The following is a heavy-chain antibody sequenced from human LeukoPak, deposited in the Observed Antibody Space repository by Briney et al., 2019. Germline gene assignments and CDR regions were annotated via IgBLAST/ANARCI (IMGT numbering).Heavy chain of an antibody. V-gene: IGHV3-48*01. CDR2: ISSGGSTI. D-gene: IGHD3-10*01. Sequence: GGSLRLSCAASGFTFSTYSMNWVRQAPGKGLEWVSYISSGGSTIYYADSVRGRFTISRDNSKNTLYLQMNSLRAEDTAVYYCAKDFNYYGSGSYYPFDYWGQGTLVTVSS. CDR3: AKDFNYYGSGSYYPFDY. CDR1: GFTFSTYS. J-gene: IGHJ4*02.